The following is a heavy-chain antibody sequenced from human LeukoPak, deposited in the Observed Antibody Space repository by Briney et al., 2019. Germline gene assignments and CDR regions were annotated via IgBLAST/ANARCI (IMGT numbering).Heavy chain of an antibody. CDR3: ARTMGIQLWFFDY. CDR1: GGSFSGYY. V-gene: IGHV4-34*01. J-gene: IGHJ4*02. D-gene: IGHD5-18*01. Sequence: SETLSLTCAVYGGSFSGYYWSWIRQPPGKGLEWIGEINHSGSTNYNPSLKSRVTISVDTSKNQFSLKLSSVTAADTAVYYCARTMGIQLWFFDYWGQGTLVTVSS. CDR2: INHSGST.